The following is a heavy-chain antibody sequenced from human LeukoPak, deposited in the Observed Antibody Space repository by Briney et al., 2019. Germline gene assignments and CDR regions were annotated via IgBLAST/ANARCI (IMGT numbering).Heavy chain of an antibody. CDR3: ANILPPRGLQKDYYYYYGMDV. Sequence: GGSLRLSCAASGFSFSSYSMNWVRQAPGKGLEWVSYISGSSNTIYYADSVQGRFTISRDNAKNSLYLQMNSLRDEDTAVYYCANILPPRGLQKDYYYYYGMDVWGQGTTVTVSS. D-gene: IGHD3-9*01. V-gene: IGHV3-48*02. CDR2: ISGSSNTI. J-gene: IGHJ6*02. CDR1: GFSFSSYS.